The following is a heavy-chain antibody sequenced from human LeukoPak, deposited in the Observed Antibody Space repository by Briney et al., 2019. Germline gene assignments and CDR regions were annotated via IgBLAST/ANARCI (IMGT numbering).Heavy chain of an antibody. CDR2: IYHSGST. V-gene: IGHV4-38-2*01. Sequence: SETLSLTCAASGYSISSGYYWGWIRQPPGKGLEWIGSIYHSGSTYYNPSLKSRVTISVDTSKNQFSLKLSSVTAADTAVYYCARADYDFWSGYPDAFDIWGQGTMVTVSS. J-gene: IGHJ3*02. CDR1: GYSISSGYY. D-gene: IGHD3-3*01. CDR3: ARADYDFWSGYPDAFDI.